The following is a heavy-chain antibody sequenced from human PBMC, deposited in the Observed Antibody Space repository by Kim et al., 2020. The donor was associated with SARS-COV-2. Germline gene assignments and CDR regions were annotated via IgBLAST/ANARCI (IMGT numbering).Heavy chain of an antibody. V-gene: IGHV3-23*01. CDR1: GFTFSSYA. CDR2: VTGTGSKT. D-gene: IGHD1-1*01. Sequence: GGSLRLSCAASGFTFSSYAMSWVRQAPGKGLEWVSSVTGTGSKTYYADSVRGRFTISRDNSKNALYVQMNSLRAEDTALYYCARQRGYDFDMWGQGTMGT. J-gene: IGHJ3*02. CDR3: ARQRGYDFDM.